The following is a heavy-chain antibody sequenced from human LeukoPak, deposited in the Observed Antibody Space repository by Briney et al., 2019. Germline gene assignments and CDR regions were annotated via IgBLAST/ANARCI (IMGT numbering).Heavy chain of an antibody. V-gene: IGHV3-49*04. Sequence: GSLRLSCTASGFTFGDYVMNWVRPAPGKGLEWVGFIRSETYGGTTEYAASVKGRFTISRDDSKSIAYLQMNSLKTEDTAVYYCTRDGITATRFFDYWGQGTLVTVSS. D-gene: IGHD1-20*01. CDR2: IRSETYGGTT. J-gene: IGHJ4*02. CDR3: TRDGITATRFFDY. CDR1: GFTFGDYV.